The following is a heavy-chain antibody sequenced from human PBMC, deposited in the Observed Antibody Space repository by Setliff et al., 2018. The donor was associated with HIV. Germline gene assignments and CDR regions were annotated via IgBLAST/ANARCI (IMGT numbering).Heavy chain of an antibody. CDR2: IYHTGST. J-gene: IGHJ5*02. V-gene: IGHV4-38-2*01. D-gene: IGHD3-10*01. CDR1: GYSISSGYY. CDR3: ATYADRESNRFDP. Sequence: SETLSLTCAVSGYSISSGYYWDWIRQPPGKGLEWIGSIYHTGSTYYNPSLKSRVTISVDTSKNQFSLKLSSVTAADTAVYYCATYADRESNRFDPWGQGILVTVSS.